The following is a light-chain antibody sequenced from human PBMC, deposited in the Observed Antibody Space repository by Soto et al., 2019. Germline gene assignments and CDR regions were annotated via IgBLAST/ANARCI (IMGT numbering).Light chain of an antibody. Sequence: QSVLTQPASVSGSPGQTITFACTGTSSDVGTYNLVSWYQQHPGKAPKLMIYESDKRPSGVSNRFSGSKSGNTASLTISGLQAEEEADYYCCSFAGTSYVCANGIKVTDL. CDR2: ESD. V-gene: IGLV2-23*01. CDR1: SSDVGTYNL. J-gene: IGLJ1*01. CDR3: CSFAGTSYV.